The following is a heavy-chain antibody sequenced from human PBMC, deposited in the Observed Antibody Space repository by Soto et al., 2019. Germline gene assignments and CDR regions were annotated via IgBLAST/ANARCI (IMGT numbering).Heavy chain of an antibody. J-gene: IGHJ5*02. CDR1: GDSVSSDSAA. CDR3: ARDYSPYDTTGEPRLDL. D-gene: IGHD3-22*01. Sequence: SQTLSLTCAISGDSVSSDSAAWTWIRQSPSRGLEWLGRTYYKSKWFHDYAFSVKGRITINADPSKNQVSLQLNSVTPEDTAVYFCARDYSPYDTTGEPRLDLWGQGTQVTVSS. V-gene: IGHV6-1*01. CDR2: TYYKSKWFH.